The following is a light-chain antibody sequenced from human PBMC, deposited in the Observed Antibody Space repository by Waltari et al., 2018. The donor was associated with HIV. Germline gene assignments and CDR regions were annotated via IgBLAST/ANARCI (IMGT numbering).Light chain of an antibody. CDR3: GTWDSSLSLYV. V-gene: IGLV1-51*01. CDR2: DNE. Sequence: QSILTQPPSVSAAPGQKVTISCSGDNSNLGNNFVSWYQQVPGRAPRLLIYDNERRPSRISDRFSASKAGVSATLGIAGLQIVDEADYYCGTWDSSLSLYVFGPGTTVAVL. CDR1: NSNLGNNF. J-gene: IGLJ1*01.